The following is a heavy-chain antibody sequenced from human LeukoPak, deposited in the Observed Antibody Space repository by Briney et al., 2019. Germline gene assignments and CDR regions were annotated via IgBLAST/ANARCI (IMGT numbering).Heavy chain of an antibody. CDR2: IHPNYGNT. V-gene: IGHV1-8*01. CDR1: GYTFTLYY. Sequence: EASVNLFCSASGYTFTLYYNICASQAPGQGFEWWGWIHPNYGNTVYAQKFQGRVTMTRRTSLDTAYMELNTLTSDDTAAYYCARGFYYYGLDVWGQGTTVTVSS. J-gene: IGHJ6*02. CDR3: ARGFYYYGLDV.